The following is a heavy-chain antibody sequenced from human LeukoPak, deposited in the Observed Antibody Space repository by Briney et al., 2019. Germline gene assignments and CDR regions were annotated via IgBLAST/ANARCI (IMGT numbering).Heavy chain of an antibody. CDR3: ARDVGFGGYSRGIFDY. Sequence: GGSLRLSCAASGFTFSSYAMSWVRQAPGKGLEWVSGLSASGGLTYYADSVKGRFTISRDNAKNSLYLQMNSLKAEDTAVYYCARDVGFGGYSRGIFDYWGQGTLVTVSS. CDR2: LSASGGLT. V-gene: IGHV3-23*01. J-gene: IGHJ4*02. CDR1: GFTFSSYA. D-gene: IGHD3-10*01.